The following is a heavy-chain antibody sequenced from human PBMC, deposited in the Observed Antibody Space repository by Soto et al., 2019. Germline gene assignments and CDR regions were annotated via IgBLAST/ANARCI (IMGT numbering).Heavy chain of an antibody. CDR3: ASDAGSKYYDVLPGYKGEGYFDY. V-gene: IGHV3-33*01. J-gene: IGHJ4*02. Sequence: QVQLVESGGVVVQPGRSLRLSCAASGFTFSSYGMHWVRQAPGKGLEWVAVIWYDGSNKYYADSVKGRFTISRDNAKNSLYLQMNSLRAEEMAVYYCASDAGSKYYDVLPGYKGEGYFDYWGQGTLVTVAS. CDR1: GFTFSSYG. CDR2: IWYDGSNK. D-gene: IGHD3-9*01.